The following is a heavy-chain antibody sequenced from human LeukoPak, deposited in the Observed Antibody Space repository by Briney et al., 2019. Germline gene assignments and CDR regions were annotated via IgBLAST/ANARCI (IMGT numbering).Heavy chain of an antibody. D-gene: IGHD3-22*01. V-gene: IGHV4-34*01. CDR2: INHSGST. J-gene: IGHJ6*02. Sequence: SETLSLTCAVYGGSFSGYYWSWIRQPPGKGLEWIGEINHSGSTNYNPSLKSRVTISVDTSKNQFSLKLSSVTAADTAVYYCARGDSSGYYLSRYYYYGMDVWGQGTTVTVSS. CDR3: ARGDSSGYYLSRYYYYGMDV. CDR1: GGSFSGYY.